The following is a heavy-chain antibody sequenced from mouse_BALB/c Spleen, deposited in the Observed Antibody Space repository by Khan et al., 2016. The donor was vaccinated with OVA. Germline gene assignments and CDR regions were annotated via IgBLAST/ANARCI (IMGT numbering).Heavy chain of an antibody. CDR1: GYSFTGYF. CDR3: ARTDGSDFDY. D-gene: IGHD1-1*01. J-gene: IGHJ2*01. CDR2: INPHIGET. Sequence: MQLEESGPELVKPGASVKISCKASGYSFTGYFMNWVMQSHGKSLEWIGRINPHIGETLYNQKFKGKATLTVDEPSSTVYMELRSLASEDSAIYYCARTDGSDFDYWGQGTTLTVSS. V-gene: IGHV1-20*02.